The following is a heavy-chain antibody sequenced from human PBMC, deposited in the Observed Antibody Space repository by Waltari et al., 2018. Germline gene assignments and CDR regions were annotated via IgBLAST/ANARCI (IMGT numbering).Heavy chain of an antibody. CDR2: ISSSGSTI. V-gene: IGHV3-48*03. CDR1: GFTFSSYE. CDR3: ARDDYCSSTSCPDYYYYGMDV. J-gene: IGHJ6*02. D-gene: IGHD2-2*01. Sequence: EVQLVESGGGLVQPGGSLRLSCAASGFTFSSYEMNWVRQAPGKGLEWVSYISSSGSTIYYADSVKGRFTISRDNAKNSLYLQMNSLRAEDTAVYYCARDDYCSSTSCPDYYYYGMDVWGQGTTVTVSS.